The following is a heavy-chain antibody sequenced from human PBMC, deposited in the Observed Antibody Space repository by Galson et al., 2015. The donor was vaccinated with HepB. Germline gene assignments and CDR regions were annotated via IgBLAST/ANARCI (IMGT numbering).Heavy chain of an antibody. CDR1: GFTFSSYA. J-gene: IGHJ3*02. Sequence: SLRLSCAASGFTFSSYAMSWVRQAPGKGLEWVSAISGSGGSTYYADSVKGRFTISRDNSKNTLYLQMNSLRAEDTAVYYCAKLGIGPRPLPPAPLDIWGQGTMVTVFS. CDR3: AKLGIGPRPLPPAPLDI. CDR2: ISGSGGST. D-gene: IGHD6-6*01. V-gene: IGHV3-23*01.